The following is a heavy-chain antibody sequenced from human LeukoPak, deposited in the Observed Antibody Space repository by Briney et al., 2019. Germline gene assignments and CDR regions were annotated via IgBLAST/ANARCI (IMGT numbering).Heavy chain of an antibody. CDR1: GGSISSSAW. CDR2: VYHSGST. V-gene: IGHV4-4*02. Sequence: PSGTLSLTCAVSGGSISSSAWWSWVRQPPGKGLEWIGEVYHSGSTNYNSFLKSRVTISVDKSKNQFSLKLTSATAADTAVYYCARDLGSSWFDPLDYWGQGILVIVSS. CDR3: ARDLGSSWFDPLDY. J-gene: IGHJ4*02. D-gene: IGHD6-13*01.